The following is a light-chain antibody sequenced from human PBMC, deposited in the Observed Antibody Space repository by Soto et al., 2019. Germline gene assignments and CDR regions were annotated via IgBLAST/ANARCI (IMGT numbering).Light chain of an antibody. V-gene: IGKV3-20*01. Sequence: EIVLTQSPGTLSLSPGERATISCRASKTLSNSFIAWYQQKPGQAPRLLIYDTSSRATGVPDRYSASGSGTDFTLTISRLEPEDFAVFFCQQYGTSEIIFGQGTRLEIK. CDR2: DTS. CDR3: QQYGTSEII. J-gene: IGKJ5*01. CDR1: KTLSNSF.